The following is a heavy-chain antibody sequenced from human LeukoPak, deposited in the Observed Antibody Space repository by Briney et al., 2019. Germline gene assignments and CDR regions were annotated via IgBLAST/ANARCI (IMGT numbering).Heavy chain of an antibody. D-gene: IGHD6-6*01. CDR2: ISPYNGDV. CDR3: ARDKYSTSFPYYSDY. J-gene: IGHJ4*02. V-gene: IGHV1-18*01. Sequence: GASVKVSCKASGYTFNKYAITWVRQAPGQGLEWMGWISPYNGDVNYAQEFQGRVTMTTDTSTSTAYMVLGSLRSDDTAMYFCARDKYSTSFPYYSDYWGQGTLVSVSS. CDR1: GYTFNKYA.